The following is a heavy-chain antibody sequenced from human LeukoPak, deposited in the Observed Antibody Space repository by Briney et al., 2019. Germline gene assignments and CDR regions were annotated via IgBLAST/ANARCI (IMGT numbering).Heavy chain of an antibody. Sequence: SETLSLTCTVSGGSISSYYWGWIRQPPGKGLEWIGSIYYSGSTYYNPSLKSRVTISVDTSKNQFSLKLSSVTAADTAVYYCASWRIKNNVDIVAYNAFDIWGQGTMVTVSS. D-gene: IGHD5-12*01. J-gene: IGHJ3*02. CDR2: IYYSGST. CDR3: ASWRIKNNVDIVAYNAFDI. CDR1: GGSISSYY. V-gene: IGHV4-39*07.